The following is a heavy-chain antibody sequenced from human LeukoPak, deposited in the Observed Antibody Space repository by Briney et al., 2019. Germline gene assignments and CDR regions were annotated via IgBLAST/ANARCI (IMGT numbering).Heavy chain of an antibody. CDR3: ARPYYDSSGYYFEY. Sequence: LTGGSLRLSCAASGFTFSSYGMSWVRQAPGKGLEWVSAISTSGGSTYYPDSVKGRFTISRDNSKNTLYLQMNSLRAEDTAVYYCARPYYDSSGYYFEYWGQGTLVTVSS. CDR1: GFTFSSYG. J-gene: IGHJ4*02. D-gene: IGHD3-22*01. CDR2: ISTSGGST. V-gene: IGHV3-23*01.